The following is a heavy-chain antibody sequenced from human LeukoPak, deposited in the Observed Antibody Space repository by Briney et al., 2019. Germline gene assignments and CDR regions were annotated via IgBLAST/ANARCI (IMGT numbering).Heavy chain of an antibody. D-gene: IGHD3-10*01. V-gene: IGHV4-30-2*01. J-gene: IGHJ4*02. Sequence: SETLSLTCTVSGLSISSGGYYWSWIRQPPGKGLEWIGYIYHSGSTYYNPSLKSRVTISVDRSKNQFSLKLSSVTAADTAVYYCARGARFGESQGDYFDYWGQGTLVTVSS. CDR3: ARGARFGESQGDYFDY. CDR1: GLSISSGGYY. CDR2: IYHSGST.